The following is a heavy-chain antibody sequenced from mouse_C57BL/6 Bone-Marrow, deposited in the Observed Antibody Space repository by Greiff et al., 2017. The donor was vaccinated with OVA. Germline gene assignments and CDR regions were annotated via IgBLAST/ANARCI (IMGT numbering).Heavy chain of an antibody. CDR1: GYSITSGYY. D-gene: IGHD2-1*01. J-gene: IGHJ1*03. Sequence: EVKLMESGPGLVKPSQSLSLTCSVTGYSITSGYYWNWIRQFPGNKLEWMGYISYDGSNNYNPSLKNRISITRDTSKNQFFLKLNSVTTEDTATYYCARRGVTTTPYWYFDVWGTGTTVTVSS. CDR2: ISYDGSN. CDR3: ARRGVTTTPYWYFDV. V-gene: IGHV3-6*01.